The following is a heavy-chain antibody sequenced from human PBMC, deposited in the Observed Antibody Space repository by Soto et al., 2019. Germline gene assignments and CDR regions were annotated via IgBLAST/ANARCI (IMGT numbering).Heavy chain of an antibody. Sequence: QITLNESGPTVVRPTETLTLTCRFSGFSLTTSGVGVGWIRQSPGKAPEGLALIYWDDDKRYSASLKSRLTITKDTSTNQVVLTVSDLDPTATATYYCAHRVLRTVFGLVTTTAIYFDFWGQGTPVAVSS. D-gene: IGHD3-3*01. V-gene: IGHV2-5*02. CDR1: GFSLTTSGVG. CDR2: IYWDDDK. J-gene: IGHJ4*02. CDR3: AHRVLRTVFGLVTTTAIYFDF.